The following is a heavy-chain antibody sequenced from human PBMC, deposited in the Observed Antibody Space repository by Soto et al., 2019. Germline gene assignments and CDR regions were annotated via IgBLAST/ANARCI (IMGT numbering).Heavy chain of an antibody. Sequence: GVLRLSCAASGFIFKMYWMHWVRQSPGKGLVWISRIYNDGTYSDYADSVRGRFTISRDNVNDTLYLQMNNLRAEDSGLYYCTRGPRPISTGTGAYWGQGTQVTV. CDR1: GFIFKMYW. CDR3: TRGPRPISTGTGAY. J-gene: IGHJ4*02. V-gene: IGHV3-74*01. CDR2: IYNDGTYS. D-gene: IGHD3-10*01.